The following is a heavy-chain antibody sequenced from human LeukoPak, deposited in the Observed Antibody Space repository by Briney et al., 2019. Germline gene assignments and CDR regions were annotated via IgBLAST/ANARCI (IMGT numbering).Heavy chain of an antibody. D-gene: IGHD3-22*01. V-gene: IGHV3-48*01. CDR2: ISSSSSTI. CDR3: ARGAWYDSRRILPCYRDV. CDR1: GVTFSSYS. J-gene: IGHJ6*03. Sequence: GGSLRLSCAASGVTFSSYSMTWVRQAPGKGLEWVSYISSSSSTIYYADSVKGGFTISRDNAKNSLYLQMNSLRAQDTAVYYFARGAWYDSRRILPCYRDVWGKGTTVTVFS.